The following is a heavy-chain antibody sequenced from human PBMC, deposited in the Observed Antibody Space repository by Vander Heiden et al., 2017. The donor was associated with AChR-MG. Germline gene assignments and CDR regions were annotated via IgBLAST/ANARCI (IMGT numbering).Heavy chain of an antibody. D-gene: IGHD3-22*01. CDR1: GSTFSNAW. CDR2: IKSKTDGGTT. J-gene: IGHJ4*02. CDR3: TTDTRSSGYYYGY. Sequence: EVQLVEPGGGLVKPGGSLILSCAASGSTFSNAWMSWVRQATGKGLEWVGRIKSKTDGGTTDNAAAVKGRFTITRDDSKNTLYLQMNSLKTEDTAVYYCTTDTRSSGYYYGYWCQGTLVTVSS. V-gene: IGHV3-15*01.